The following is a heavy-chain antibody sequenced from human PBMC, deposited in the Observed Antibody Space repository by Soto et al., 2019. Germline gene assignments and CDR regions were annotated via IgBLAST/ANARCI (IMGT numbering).Heavy chain of an antibody. Sequence: ASVKFSCKASGYTFTGYYMHGVRQAPGQGLEWMGWISAYNGNTDYAQKFQGRVTLTTDTSTDTAYMELRSLRSDDTAVYYCARDRVVVPGWFDPWGQGTLVTVSS. J-gene: IGHJ5*02. CDR3: ARDRVVVPGWFDP. D-gene: IGHD3-3*01. CDR2: ISAYNGNT. CDR1: GYTFTGYY. V-gene: IGHV1-18*04.